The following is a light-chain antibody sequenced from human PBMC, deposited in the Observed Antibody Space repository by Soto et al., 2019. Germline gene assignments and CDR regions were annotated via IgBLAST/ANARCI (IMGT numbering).Light chain of an antibody. CDR2: RDS. V-gene: IGLV3-9*01. J-gene: IGLJ2*01. Sequence: SSELTQPLSVSVALGQTARITCGGTNIGSKNVHWYQQKPGQAPVVVIYRDSNRPSGIPERFSGSNSGNTATLTISRAQAGDEADYYCQVWDSSTVVFGGGTKLTVL. CDR1: NIGSKN. CDR3: QVWDSSTVV.